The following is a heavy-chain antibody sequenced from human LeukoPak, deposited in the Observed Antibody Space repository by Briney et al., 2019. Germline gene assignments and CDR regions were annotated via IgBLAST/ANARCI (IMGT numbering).Heavy chain of an antibody. V-gene: IGHV3-21*01. D-gene: IGHD5-24*01. CDR2: ISSSSSYL. CDR1: GLTFSDFS. CDR3: AFSRAGYNDNFDY. J-gene: IGHJ4*02. Sequence: PGGSLRLSCAASGLTFSDFSMNWVRQAPGKGLEWVSSISSSSSYLYYADSVKGRFAISRDNAKNSLYLQMNSLRAEDTAVYYSAFSRAGYNDNFDYWGQGTLVTVSS.